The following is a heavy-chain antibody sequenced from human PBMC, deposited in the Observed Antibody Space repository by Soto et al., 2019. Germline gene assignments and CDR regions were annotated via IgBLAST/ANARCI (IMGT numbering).Heavy chain of an antibody. CDR2: IYYSGST. Sequence: LSLTCTVSGGSISSAGYSWTWIRQHPGKGLEWIGYIYYSGSTYYNPSLESRITISVDTSKNQFSLKLSSVTAADTAVYYCATAISTSGYDRYWYFDLWGRGTLVTVSS. J-gene: IGHJ2*01. CDR1: GGSISSAGYS. CDR3: ATAISTSGYDRYWYFDL. D-gene: IGHD5-12*01. V-gene: IGHV4-31*03.